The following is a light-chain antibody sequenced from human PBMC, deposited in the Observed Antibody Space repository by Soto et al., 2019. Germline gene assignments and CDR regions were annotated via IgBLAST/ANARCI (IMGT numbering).Light chain of an antibody. CDR3: QQYGSSPTT. J-gene: IGKJ1*01. CDR1: QSVSSSY. V-gene: IGKV3-20*01. CDR2: GAS. Sequence: EIVLTQSPGTLSLSPGERATLSCRASQSVSSSYLAWYQQKPGQAPRLLIYGASSRATGIPDRFSGSGSGTDFTLTISTLEPEDFAMYYCQQYGSSPTTVGQGTRVDIK.